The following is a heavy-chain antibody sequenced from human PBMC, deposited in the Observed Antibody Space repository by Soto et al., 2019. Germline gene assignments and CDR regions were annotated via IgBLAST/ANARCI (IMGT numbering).Heavy chain of an antibody. CDR1: GGSISSGGYY. CDR2: IYYSGST. D-gene: IGHD3-9*01. V-gene: IGHV4-31*03. CDR3: ARVDILTGYLFDY. J-gene: IGHJ4*02. Sequence: PSETLSLTCTVSGGSISSGGYYWSWIRQHPGKGLEWIGYIYYSGSTYYNPSLKSRFTISVDTSKNQFSLKLSSVTAAGTAVYYCARVDILTGYLFDYWGQGTLVTVSS.